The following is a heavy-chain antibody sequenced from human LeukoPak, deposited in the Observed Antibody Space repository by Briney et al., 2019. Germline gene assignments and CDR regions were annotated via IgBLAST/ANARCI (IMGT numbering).Heavy chain of an antibody. J-gene: IGHJ6*02. CDR3: ARDPGGSYGMDV. V-gene: IGHV4-59*01. CDR2: IYYSGST. Sequence: PSETLSLTCTVSGGSISSYYWSWIRQPPGKGLEWIGYIYYSGSTNYNPSLKSRVTISVDTSKNQFSLKLSSVTAADTAVYYCARDPGGSYGMDVWGQGTTVTVSS. CDR1: GGSISSYY. D-gene: IGHD2-15*01.